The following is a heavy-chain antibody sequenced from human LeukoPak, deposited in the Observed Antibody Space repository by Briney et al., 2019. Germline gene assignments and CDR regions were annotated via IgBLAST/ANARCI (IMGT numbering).Heavy chain of an antibody. J-gene: IGHJ4*02. CDR3: ASFSDF. CDR1: GGSFSGYY. CDR2: ISGSGSTI. V-gene: IGHV3-11*04. Sequence: LSLTCAVYGGSFSGYYWSWIRQAPGRGLEWVAYISGSGSTISYADSVKGRFTISRDNAKNSLYLQMNSLRAEDTAVYYCASFSDFWGQGALVTVSA.